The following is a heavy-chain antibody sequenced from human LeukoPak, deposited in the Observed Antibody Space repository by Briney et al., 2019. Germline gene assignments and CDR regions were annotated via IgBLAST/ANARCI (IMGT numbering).Heavy chain of an antibody. CDR1: GGSFSVYY. D-gene: IGHD1-26*01. Sequence: SSETLSLTCAVYGGSFSVYYWSWIRQPPGKGLEWIGEINHSGSTNYNPSLKSRVTISVDTSKNQFSLKLSSVTAADTAVYYCASYSGSYDWFDPWGQGTLVTVSS. CDR2: INHSGST. CDR3: ASYSGSYDWFDP. J-gene: IGHJ5*02. V-gene: IGHV4-34*01.